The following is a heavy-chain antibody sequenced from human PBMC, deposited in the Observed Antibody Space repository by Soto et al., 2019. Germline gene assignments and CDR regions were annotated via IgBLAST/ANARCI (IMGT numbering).Heavy chain of an antibody. CDR2: IYHSGST. J-gene: IGHJ6*02. CDR1: GSSISSGYY. D-gene: IGHD3-3*01. V-gene: IGHV4-38-2*01. CDR3: ARTWSNYDFWEV. Sequence: PSETLSLTCDVSGSSISSGYYWGWIRQPPGKGLEWIGSIYHSGSTNYKSSLKSRVTISVDTSKNQFPLKLRSVTAADTAVYYCARTWSNYDFWEVWGQGSTVTVSS.